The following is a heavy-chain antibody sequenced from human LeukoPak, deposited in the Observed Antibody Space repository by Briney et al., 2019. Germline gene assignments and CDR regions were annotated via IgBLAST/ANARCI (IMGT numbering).Heavy chain of an antibody. J-gene: IGHJ4*02. Sequence: PGGSLRLSCAVSGFSFTNFWMSSVRQAPGRGLEWVANIHPEGNEKYHVESVKGRFTISRDNTKNLLFLQMNGLRVEDTAVYYCARGNAFSGDHWGQGPLVTVSS. D-gene: IGHD1-1*01. CDR1: GFSFTNFW. CDR2: IHPEGNEK. CDR3: ARGNAFSGDH. V-gene: IGHV3-7*04.